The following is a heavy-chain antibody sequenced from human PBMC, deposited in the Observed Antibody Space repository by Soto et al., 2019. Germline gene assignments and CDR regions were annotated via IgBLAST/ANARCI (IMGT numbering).Heavy chain of an antibody. CDR3: ATRVPNTRAYVGVFDY. J-gene: IGHJ4*02. Sequence: SETLSLTCAVSGGSISSYYWNWIRQPPGKGLEWIGYVYHTGSTEYNPSLESRVVISIDTSKNQFSLKLNSVTAADTAVYYCATRVPNTRAYVGVFDYWGQGTQVTVSS. CDR2: VYHTGST. CDR1: GGSISSYY. V-gene: IGHV4-59*08. D-gene: IGHD3-16*01.